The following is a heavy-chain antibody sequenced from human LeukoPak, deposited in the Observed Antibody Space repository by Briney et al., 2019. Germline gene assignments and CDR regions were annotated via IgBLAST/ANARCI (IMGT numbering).Heavy chain of an antibody. Sequence: SETLSLTCTVSGGSISSYYWSWIRQPPGKGLEWVGYIYYSGSTNYNPSLKSRVTISVDTSKNQFSLKLSSVTAADTAVYYCARDRGLDAFDIWGQGTMVTVSS. CDR2: IYYSGST. D-gene: IGHD3-10*01. CDR3: ARDRGLDAFDI. V-gene: IGHV4-59*01. J-gene: IGHJ3*02. CDR1: GGSISSYY.